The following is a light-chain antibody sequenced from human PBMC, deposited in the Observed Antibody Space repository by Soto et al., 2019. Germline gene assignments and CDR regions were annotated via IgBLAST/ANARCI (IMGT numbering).Light chain of an antibody. Sequence: QSALTQPASVSGSPGQSITISCTGTSSDVGGYDYVSWYQQHPGKAPKLMIYDVNNRPSGVSNRFSGSKSGNTASLTISGLQAEDEADYYCNSYTSSSTVLFGGGTKLTVL. CDR2: DVN. V-gene: IGLV2-14*03. CDR1: SSDVGGYDY. J-gene: IGLJ2*01. CDR3: NSYTSSSTVL.